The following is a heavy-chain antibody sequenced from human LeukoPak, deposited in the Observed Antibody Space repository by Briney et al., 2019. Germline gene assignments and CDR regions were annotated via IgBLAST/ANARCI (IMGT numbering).Heavy chain of an antibody. CDR2: ISSSGSTI. Sequence: GGSLRLSCAASGFTFSSYEINWVRQAPGKGLEWVSYISSSGSTIYYADSVKGRFTISRDNAKNSLFLQTNSLRAEDTAVYYCARDSSSYWFFDLWGRGTLVTVSS. CDR3: ARDSSSYWFFDL. V-gene: IGHV3-48*03. CDR1: GFTFSSYE. J-gene: IGHJ2*01.